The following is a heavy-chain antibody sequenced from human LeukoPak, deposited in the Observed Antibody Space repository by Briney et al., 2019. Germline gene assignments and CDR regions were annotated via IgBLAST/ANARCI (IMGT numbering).Heavy chain of an antibody. CDR1: GYTFTGYY. D-gene: IGHD6-19*01. V-gene: IGHV1-2*02. CDR3: ARVNIAVAVIFDY. J-gene: IGHJ4*02. Sequence: ASVKVSCKASGYTFTGYYMHWVRQAPGQGLEWMGWINPNSDGTNYAQKFQGRVTMTRDTSISTAYMELSRLRSDDTAVYYCARVNIAVAVIFDYWGQGTLVTVSS. CDR2: INPNSDGT.